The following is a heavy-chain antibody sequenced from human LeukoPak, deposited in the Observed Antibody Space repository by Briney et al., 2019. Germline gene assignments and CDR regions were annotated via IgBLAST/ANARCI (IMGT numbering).Heavy chain of an antibody. J-gene: IGHJ4*02. CDR2: IYYSGST. CDR3: ARVWGAAGPWGFDY. V-gene: IGHV4-59*08. CDR1: GGSISSYY. Sequence: SETLSLTCTVSGGSISSYYWSWIRRPPGKGLEWIGYIYYSGSTNYNPSLKSRVTISVDTSKNQFSLKLSSVTAADTAVYYCARVWGAAGPWGFDYWGQGTLVTVSS. D-gene: IGHD3-16*01.